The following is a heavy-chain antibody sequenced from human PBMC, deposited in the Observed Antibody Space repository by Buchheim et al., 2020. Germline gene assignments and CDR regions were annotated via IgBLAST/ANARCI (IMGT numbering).Heavy chain of an antibody. Sequence: EVGLLESGGSLAQPGGSLILSCAASGFTFSSYLMMWVRPGPGKGLECGSTINGRGDNTYYADPVKGRFIISRDTSRNTIYFRMDSLRVEDTAIYYCAKVGSSAYFFESWGRGTL. CDR3: AKVGSSAYFFES. CDR1: GFTFSSYL. CDR2: INGRGDNT. V-gene: IGHV3-23*01. J-gene: IGHJ4*02.